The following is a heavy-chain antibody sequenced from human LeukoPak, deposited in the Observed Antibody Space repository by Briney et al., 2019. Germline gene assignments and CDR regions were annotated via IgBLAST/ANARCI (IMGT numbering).Heavy chain of an antibody. CDR3: ARDPYDSSGYYQVSYYYYMDV. J-gene: IGHJ6*03. D-gene: IGHD3-22*01. CDR2: INHSGST. V-gene: IGHV4-34*01. CDR1: GGSFSGYY. Sequence: SETLSLTCAVYGGSFSGYYWSWIRQPPGKGLEWIGEINHSGSTNYNPSLKSRVTISVDTSKNQFSLKLSSVTAADTAVYYCARDPYDSSGYYQVSYYYYMDVWGKGTTVTVSS.